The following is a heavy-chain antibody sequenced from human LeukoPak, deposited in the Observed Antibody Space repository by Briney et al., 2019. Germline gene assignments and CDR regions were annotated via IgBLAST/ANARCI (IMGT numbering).Heavy chain of an antibody. D-gene: IGHD3-3*01. J-gene: IGHJ4*02. CDR2: INPNSGGT. CDR3: ARVFLGYYDFWSGYDY. V-gene: IGHV1-2*02. CDR1: GYTFTGYY. Sequence: GASVKVSCKASGYTFTGYYMHWVRQAPGQGLEWMGWINPNSGGTNYAQKFQGRVTMTRDTSISTAYMELSRLRSDDTAVYYCARVFLGYYDFWSGYDYWGQGTLVTVSS.